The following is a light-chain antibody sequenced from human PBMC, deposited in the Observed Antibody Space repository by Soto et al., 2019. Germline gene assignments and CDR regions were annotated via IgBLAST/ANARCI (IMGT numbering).Light chain of an antibody. CDR2: EVN. V-gene: IGLV2-23*02. CDR3: CSFAGSGTGV. J-gene: IGLJ1*01. CDR1: SSDVGGYNL. Sequence: QSVLTQPASVSGSPVQSITISCTGTSSDVGGYNLVSWYQQHPGKAPKLMIFEVNKRPSGVSNRFSGSKSGNTASLTISGLQTEDEADYYCCSFAGSGTGVFGTGTKVTVL.